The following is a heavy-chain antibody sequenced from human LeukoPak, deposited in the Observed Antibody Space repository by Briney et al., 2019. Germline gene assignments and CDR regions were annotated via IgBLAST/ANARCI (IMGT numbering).Heavy chain of an antibody. CDR1: GGSFSGYY. V-gene: IGHV4-34*01. CDR2: INHSGST. J-gene: IGHJ6*03. D-gene: IGHD1-26*01. CDR3: AKGRNTRRELLSEDYYYMDV. Sequence: ASETLSLTCAVYGGSFSGYYWGWIRQPPGKGLEWMGEINHSGSTNYNPSLKSRVTISVDTSRNQCTLKLGPVTAAETAVYYCAKGRNTRRELLSEDYYYMDVWGKGTTVTVSS.